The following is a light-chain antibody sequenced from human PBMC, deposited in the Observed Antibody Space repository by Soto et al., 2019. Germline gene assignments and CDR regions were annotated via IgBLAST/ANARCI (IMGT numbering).Light chain of an antibody. CDR1: NSDIGTYNL. Sequence: QSALTQPASVSGSPGQSITISCTGTNSDIGTYNLVSWYQQHPGKAPKLMISEASKRPSGVSDRFSGSKSGNTASLTISGLQAEDEADYYCCSYAGNSTWVFGGGTQLTVL. CDR2: EAS. J-gene: IGLJ3*02. V-gene: IGLV2-23*01. CDR3: CSYAGNSTWV.